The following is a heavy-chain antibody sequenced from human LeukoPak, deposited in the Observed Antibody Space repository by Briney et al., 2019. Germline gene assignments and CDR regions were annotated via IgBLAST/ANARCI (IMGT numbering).Heavy chain of an antibody. V-gene: IGHV1-2*02. CDR2: INPNSGGT. D-gene: IGHD6-6*01. Sequence: ASVKVSCKASGYTFTGYYMHWVRQAPGQGLEWMGWINPNSGGTNYAQKFQGRVTMTRDTSISTAYMELSRLRSDDTAVYYCARSFKGARLGNDYWGQGTLVTVSS. J-gene: IGHJ4*02. CDR3: ARSFKGARLGNDY. CDR1: GYTFTGYY.